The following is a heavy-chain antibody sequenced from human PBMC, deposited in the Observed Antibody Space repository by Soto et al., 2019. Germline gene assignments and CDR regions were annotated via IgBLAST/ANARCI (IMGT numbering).Heavy chain of an antibody. CDR3: ARDHSLGGYRHAKFDC. D-gene: IGHD5-18*01. CDR1: GFPFSDSY. CDR2: ISSRSSYT. V-gene: IGHV3-11*06. J-gene: IGHJ4*02. Sequence: GGTLRLSCSASGFPFSDSYMSGIRQAPGKGLEWVSHISSRSSYTNYADSVKGRFTISRDNAKNTLYLQMNRLRADDTAVYYCARDHSLGGYRHAKFDCLGQGTLVTVSS.